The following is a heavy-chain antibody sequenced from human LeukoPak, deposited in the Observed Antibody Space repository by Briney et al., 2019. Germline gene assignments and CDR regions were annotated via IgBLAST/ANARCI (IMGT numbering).Heavy chain of an antibody. Sequence: SETLSLTCTVSGGSISSSSHYWGWIRQPPGKGLEWIGSIYYSGSTYYNPSLKSRVTVSLDTSKNQFSLKLSSVTAADTAVYYCARVWGGIVGGRFDFWGQGTLVTVSS. D-gene: IGHD1-26*01. CDR2: IYYSGST. CDR1: GGSISSSSHY. CDR3: ARVWGGIVGGRFDF. J-gene: IGHJ4*02. V-gene: IGHV4-39*07.